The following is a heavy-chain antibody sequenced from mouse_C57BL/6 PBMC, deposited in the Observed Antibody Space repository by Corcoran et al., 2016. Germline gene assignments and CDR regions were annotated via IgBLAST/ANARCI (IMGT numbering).Heavy chain of an antibody. J-gene: IGHJ1*03. V-gene: IGHV9-3*01. Sequence: QNQLVQSGPELKKPGETVKISCKASGYTFTTYGMSWVKQAPGKGLKWMGWINTYSGVPTYSDDFKGRFAFSLETSASTAYLQINNLKNEDTATYFCARGAGGHWYFDVWGTGTTVTVSS. CDR3: ARGAGGHWYFDV. CDR2: INTYSGVP. CDR1: GYTFTTYG.